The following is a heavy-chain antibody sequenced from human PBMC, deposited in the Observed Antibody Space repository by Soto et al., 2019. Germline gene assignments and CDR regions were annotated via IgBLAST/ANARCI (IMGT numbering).Heavy chain of an antibody. CDR1: GFTISTYH. D-gene: IGHD1-26*01. Sequence: ESGGDLVQPGGSLRLSCAASGFTISTYHLNWVRQAPGTGLEWVSYISTDLRALYYADSVRGRFTISRDNAKNSLYLQMTSLRDEDTGVYYCTRDGRRGYDMDVWGQGTTVTVSS. CDR3: TRDGRRGYDMDV. CDR2: ISTDLRAL. J-gene: IGHJ6*02. V-gene: IGHV3-48*02.